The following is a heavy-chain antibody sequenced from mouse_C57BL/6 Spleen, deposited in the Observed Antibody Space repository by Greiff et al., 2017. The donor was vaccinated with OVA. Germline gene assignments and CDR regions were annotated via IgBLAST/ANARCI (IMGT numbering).Heavy chain of an antibody. CDR2: IHPSDSDT. J-gene: IGHJ4*01. CDR3: ATPYGNYAMDY. Sequence: VQLQQPGAELVKPGASVKVSCKASGYTFTSYWMHWVKQRPGQGLEWIGRIHPSDSDTNYNQKFKGKATWTVDKSSSTAYMQLSSLTSEDSAVYYCATPYGNYAMDYWGQGTSVTVSS. D-gene: IGHD2-1*01. V-gene: IGHV1-74*01. CDR1: GYTFTSYW.